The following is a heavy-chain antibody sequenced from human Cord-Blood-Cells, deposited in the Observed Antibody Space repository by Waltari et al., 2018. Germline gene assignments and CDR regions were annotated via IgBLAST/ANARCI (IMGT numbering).Heavy chain of an antibody. CDR1: GFTFRSSG. CDR2: IWYYGSNK. V-gene: IGHV3-33*01. D-gene: IGHD3-9*01. CDR3: ARGDVLRYFDWLLHPDY. J-gene: IGHJ4*02. Sequence: QVQLVESGGGVVQPGRSLRLSCAASGFTFRSSGMPWVGQAPGKGLEWVAVIWYYGSNKYYADSVKGRFTISRDNSKNTLYLQMNSLRAEDTAVYYCARGDVLRYFDWLLHPDYWGQGTLVTVSS.